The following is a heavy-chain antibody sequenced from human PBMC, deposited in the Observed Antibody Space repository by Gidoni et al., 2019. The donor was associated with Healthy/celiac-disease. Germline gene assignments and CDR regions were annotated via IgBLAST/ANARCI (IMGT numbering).Heavy chain of an antibody. CDR3: AKGTRGRYYDSSGDAFDI. CDR1: GFTFSSYG. J-gene: IGHJ3*02. CDR2: ISYDGSNK. D-gene: IGHD3-22*01. Sequence: QVQLVESGGGVVQPGRSLRLSCAASGFTFSSYGMHWVRQAPGKGLEWVAVISYDGSNKYYADSVKGRFTISRDNSKNTLYLQMNSLRAEDTAVYYCAKGTRGRYYDSSGDAFDIWGQGTMVTVSS. V-gene: IGHV3-30*18.